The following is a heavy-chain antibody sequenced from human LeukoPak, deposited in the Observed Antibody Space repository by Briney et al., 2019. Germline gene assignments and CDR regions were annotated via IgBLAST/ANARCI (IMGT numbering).Heavy chain of an antibody. CDR3: ARQQYELGIDWFDP. D-gene: IGHD6-13*01. CDR1: GYTFTSYD. CDR2: MNPNSGNT. Sequence: GALVKVSCKASGYTFTSYDINWVRQATGQGLEWMGWMNPNSGNTGYAQKFQGRVTMTRNTSISTAYMELSSLRSEDTAVYYCARQQYELGIDWFDPWGQGTLVTVSS. J-gene: IGHJ5*02. V-gene: IGHV1-8*01.